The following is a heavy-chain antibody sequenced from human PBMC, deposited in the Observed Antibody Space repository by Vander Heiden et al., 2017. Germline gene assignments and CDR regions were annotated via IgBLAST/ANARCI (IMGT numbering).Heavy chain of an antibody. V-gene: IGHV3-23*01. CDR2: ISGSGGST. D-gene: IGHD6-6*01. CDR3: AKGAAARRDYYYGMDV. Sequence: EVQLLESGGGLVQPGGSLRLSCSASGFTFSSYAMSWVRQAPGKGLEWVSAISGSGGSTYYADSVKGRFTISRDNSKNTLYLQMNSLRAEDTAVYYCAKGAAARRDYYYGMDVWGQGTTVTVSS. CDR1: GFTFSSYA. J-gene: IGHJ6*02.